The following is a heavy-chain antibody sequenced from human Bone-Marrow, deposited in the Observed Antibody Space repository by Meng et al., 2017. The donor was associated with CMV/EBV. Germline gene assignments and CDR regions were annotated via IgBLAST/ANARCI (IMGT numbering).Heavy chain of an antibody. Sequence: GGSLRLSCAASGFNFSSSAMHWVRQAPGKGLEWVAVISYDGSNKYYADSVKGRFTISRDNSKNTLYLQMNSLRAEDTAVYYCARDPLISYCSSTSCYPGWYYYYGMDVWGQGTTVTVSS. CDR3: ARDPLISYCSSTSCYPGWYYYYGMDV. CDR1: GFNFSSSA. V-gene: IGHV3-30-3*01. J-gene: IGHJ6*02. CDR2: ISYDGSNK. D-gene: IGHD2-2*01.